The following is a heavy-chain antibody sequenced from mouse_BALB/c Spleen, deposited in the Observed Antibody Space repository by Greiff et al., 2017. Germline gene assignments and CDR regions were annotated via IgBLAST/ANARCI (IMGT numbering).Heavy chain of an antibody. V-gene: IGHV2-6-7*01. CDR1: GFSLTGYG. D-gene: IGHD2-3*01. CDR3: ARADGYPWFAY. J-gene: IGHJ3*01. CDR2: IWGDGST. Sequence: QVQLKESGPGLVAPSQSLSITCTVSGFSLTGYGVNWVRQPPGKGLEWLGMIWGDGSTDYNSALKSRLSISKDNSKSQVFLKMNSLQTDDTARYYCARADGYPWFAYWGQGTLDTVSA.